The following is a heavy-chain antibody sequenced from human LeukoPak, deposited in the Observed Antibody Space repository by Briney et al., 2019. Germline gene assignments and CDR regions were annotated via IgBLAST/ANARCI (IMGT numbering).Heavy chain of an antibody. CDR1: GFTFSTYG. CDR2: ITNDTNYE. J-gene: IGHJ4*02. CDR3: ARDSITGDNSLDF. D-gene: IGHD7-27*01. V-gene: IGHV3-30*03. Sequence: GGSLRLSCAASGFTFSTYGMHWVRQAPGKGLEWVAVITNDTNYEKYADAVRGRFTISRDNSKNTLYLQMNSLSAEDTAVYYCARDSITGDNSLDFWGRGTLVTVSS.